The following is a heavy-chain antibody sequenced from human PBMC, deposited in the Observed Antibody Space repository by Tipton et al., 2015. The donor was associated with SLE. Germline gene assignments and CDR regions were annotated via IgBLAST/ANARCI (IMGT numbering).Heavy chain of an antibody. CDR3: ARAIDCSRGNCFSSLDS. V-gene: IGHV4-59*02. CDR1: DGSVSSHY. CDR2: ISYSGSA. D-gene: IGHD2-15*01. Sequence: TLSLTCTVSDGSVSSHYWSWIRQPPGKRLDWIGFISYSGSADYSPSLKSRVPISIDTSKNQFSLKLTSVTAADTAVYYCARAIDCSRGNCFSSLDSWGQGTLVAVSA. J-gene: IGHJ4*02.